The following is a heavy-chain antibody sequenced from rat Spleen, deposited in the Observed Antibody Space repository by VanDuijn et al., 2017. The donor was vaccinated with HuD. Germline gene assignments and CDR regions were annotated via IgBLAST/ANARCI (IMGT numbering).Heavy chain of an antibody. D-gene: IGHD1-12*02. V-gene: IGHV3-1*01. J-gene: IGHJ3*01. CDR2: ISYSGST. Sequence: EVQLQESGPGLVKPSQSLPLTCSVTGYSITSNYWGWIRKFPGNKMEWIGHISYSGSTSYNPSLKGRIPITRDTSKNQFFLQLNSVTTEDTATYFCARSDGVHYFLPFADWGQGSLVTVSS. CDR1: GYSITSNY. CDR3: ARSDGVHYFLPFAD.